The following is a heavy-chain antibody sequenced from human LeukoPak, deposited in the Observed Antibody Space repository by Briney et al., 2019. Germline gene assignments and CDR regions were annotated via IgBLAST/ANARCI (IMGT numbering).Heavy chain of an antibody. V-gene: IGHV3-23*01. CDR2: ISGSGGST. J-gene: IGHJ4*02. D-gene: IGHD3-10*01. CDR3: AKAPSRYGSGRAPYYFDY. Sequence: GGSLRLSCAASGFTFSSYAMSWVRQAPGKGLEWVSAISGSGGSTYYADSVKGRFTISGDNSKNTLYLQMNSLRAEDTAVYYCAKAPSRYGSGRAPYYFDYWGQGTLVTVSS. CDR1: GFTFSSYA.